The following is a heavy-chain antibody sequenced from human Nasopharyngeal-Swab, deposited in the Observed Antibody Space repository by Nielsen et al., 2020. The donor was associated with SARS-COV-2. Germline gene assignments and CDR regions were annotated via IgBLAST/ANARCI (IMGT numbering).Heavy chain of an antibody. CDR3: ARGGLLELGFYWYFDL. J-gene: IGHJ2*01. V-gene: IGHV3-30-3*01. Sequence: GGSLRLSGAASGFTFRSYAMHWVRQAPGKGLEWVAVISYDGSNKYYADSVKGRFTITRDNSKNTLYLQMNSLRAEDTAVYYCARGGLLELGFYWYFDLWGRGTLVTVSS. CDR2: ISYDGSNK. D-gene: IGHD2-21*02. CDR1: GFTFRSYA.